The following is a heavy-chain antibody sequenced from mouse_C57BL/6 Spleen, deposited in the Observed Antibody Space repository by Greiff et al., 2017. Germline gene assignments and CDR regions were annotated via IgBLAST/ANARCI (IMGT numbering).Heavy chain of an antibody. D-gene: IGHD2-5*01. V-gene: IGHV1-55*01. CDR1: GYTFTSYW. J-gene: IGHJ4*01. CDR2: ISPGSGSP. Sequence: VQLQQPGAELVKPGASVKMSCKASGYTFTSYWITWVKQRPGPGLEWIGDISPGSGSPNYNEKFKSKATLTVDTSSSTAYMQLSSQTSEDSAVYYCARWGAYYSNYAYAMDYWGQGTSVTVSS. CDR3: ARWGAYYSNYAYAMDY.